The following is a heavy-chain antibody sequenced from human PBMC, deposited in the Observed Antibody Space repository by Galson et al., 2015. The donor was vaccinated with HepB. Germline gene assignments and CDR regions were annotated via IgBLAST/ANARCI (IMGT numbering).Heavy chain of an antibody. J-gene: IGHJ4*02. CDR1: GFTFDTYD. CDR3: ARARAGTHYLDY. V-gene: IGHV3-13*05. CDR2: TDTPGNP. Sequence: SLRLSCAASGFTFDTYDMHWVRHAAGGGLEWVSGTDTPGNPYSPDSLRGRFTISRDNAKNSLYLQMKSLTDGDTAVYYCARARAGTHYLDYWGQGALVTVSS. D-gene: IGHD6-19*01.